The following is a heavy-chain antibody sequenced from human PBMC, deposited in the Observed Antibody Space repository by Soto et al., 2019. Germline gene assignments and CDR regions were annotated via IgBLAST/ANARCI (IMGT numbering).Heavy chain of an antibody. Sequence: SQTLSLTCAISGDSVSSNSAAWNWIRQSPSRGLEWLGRTYYRSKWYNDYAVSVKSRITINPDTSKNQFSLQLNSVTPEDTAVYYYARTLDKQYSSGWEGWFDPWGQGTLVTVSS. CDR3: ARTLDKQYSSGWEGWFDP. V-gene: IGHV6-1*01. J-gene: IGHJ5*02. CDR1: GDSVSSNSAA. D-gene: IGHD6-19*01. CDR2: TYYRSKWYN.